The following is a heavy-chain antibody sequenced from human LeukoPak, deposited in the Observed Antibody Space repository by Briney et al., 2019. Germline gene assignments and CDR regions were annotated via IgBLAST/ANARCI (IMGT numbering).Heavy chain of an antibody. V-gene: IGHV4-39*01. CDR3: ASGGIAMGHGWFDH. D-gene: IGHD2-15*01. CDR1: GGSISSSSYY. Sequence: PSETLSLTCTVSGGSISSSSYYWGWIRQPPGKGLEWIGSIYYSGSTYYNPSLKSRVTISVDTSKNQFSLKLTSVTAADTAVYYCASGGIAMGHGWFDHWGQGTLVTVSS. CDR2: IYYSGST. J-gene: IGHJ5*02.